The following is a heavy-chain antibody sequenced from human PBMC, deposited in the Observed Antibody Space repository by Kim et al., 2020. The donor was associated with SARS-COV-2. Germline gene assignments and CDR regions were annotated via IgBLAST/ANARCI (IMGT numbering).Heavy chain of an antibody. V-gene: IGHV3-13*04. Sequence: GGSLRLSCAASGFTFSAFDMHWVRQAPGKGLEWVAAIGRAGDTYYVGSVQGRFTISREDAKNSLYLQMNSLRSGDTSVYYCARAQAGFCTGGSCALDYWGQGTRVTVSS. CDR3: ARAQAGFCTGGSCALDY. CDR1: GFTFSAFD. J-gene: IGHJ4*02. D-gene: IGHD2-15*01. CDR2: IGRAGDT.